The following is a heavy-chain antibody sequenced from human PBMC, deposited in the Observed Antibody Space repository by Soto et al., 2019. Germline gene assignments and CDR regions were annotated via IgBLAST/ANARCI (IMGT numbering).Heavy chain of an antibody. D-gene: IGHD6-25*01. CDR1: GGSISSGGYY. Sequence: QVQLQESDPGLVKPSQTLSLTCTVSGGSISSGGYYWSWIRQHPGKGLEWIGYIYHSGSTYYNPSLKSRVTISVDTSKNQFSLKLSSVTVADTAVYYCAREAAGILNWFDPWGQGTLVTVSS. CDR3: AREAAGILNWFDP. J-gene: IGHJ5*02. CDR2: IYHSGST. V-gene: IGHV4-31*03.